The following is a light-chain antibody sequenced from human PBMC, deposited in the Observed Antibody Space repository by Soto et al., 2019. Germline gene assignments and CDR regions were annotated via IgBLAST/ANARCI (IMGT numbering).Light chain of an antibody. V-gene: IGLV2-11*01. J-gene: IGLJ1*01. CDR2: DVN. Sequence: QSVLTQPRSVSGSPGQSVTISCTGASGDVGAYNYVSWYQQHPGKAPKFLIYDVNKRPSGVPDRFSGSKSGNTASLTISGLQAEDEAEYYCCSYAGTYSYVLGTGTKVTVL. CDR3: CSYAGTYSYV. CDR1: SGDVGAYNY.